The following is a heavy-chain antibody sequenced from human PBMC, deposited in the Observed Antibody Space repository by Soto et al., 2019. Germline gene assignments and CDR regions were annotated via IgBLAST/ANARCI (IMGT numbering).Heavy chain of an antibody. CDR1: GGSISSSSYY. J-gene: IGHJ6*02. D-gene: IGHD3-3*01. CDR3: ARQAVIHTIFGVVPQALQKYPLQHYYYGMDV. CDR2: IYYSGST. V-gene: IGHV4-39*01. Sequence: QLQLQESGPGLVKPSETLSLTCTVSGGSISSSSYYWGWIRQPPGKGLEWIGSIYYSGSTYYNPSLKSRVTISVDTSKNQFSLKLSSVTAADTAVYYCARQAVIHTIFGVVPQALQKYPLQHYYYGMDVWGQGTTVTVSS.